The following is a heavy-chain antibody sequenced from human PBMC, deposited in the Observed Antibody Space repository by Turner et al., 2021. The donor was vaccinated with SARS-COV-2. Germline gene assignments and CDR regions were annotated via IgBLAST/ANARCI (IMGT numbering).Heavy chain of an antibody. D-gene: IGHD1-26*01. CDR2: IYYSGST. J-gene: IGHJ6*02. CDR1: GGSISSSSYY. CDR3: AGEVVVLTTTHYGMDV. Sequence: QLPLQESGPGLVQPSETLSLTCTVSGGSISSSSYYWGWIRQPPGKGLEWMGRIYYSGSTYYNPSLKSRVTIAVDTSKNQFSLKLSSVTAADTAVYDCAGEVVVLTTTHYGMDVWGQGTTVTVSS. V-gene: IGHV4-39*01.